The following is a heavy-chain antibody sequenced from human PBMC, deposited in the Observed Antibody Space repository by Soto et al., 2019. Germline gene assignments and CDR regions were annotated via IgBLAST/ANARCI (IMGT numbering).Heavy chain of an antibody. D-gene: IGHD3-22*01. CDR1: GFTFSSYA. CDR2: IGGSGGST. V-gene: IGHV3-23*01. CDR3: AKDSGDFYYDSSGYYGY. Sequence: GGSLRLSCAASGFTFSSYAMSWVRQAPGKGLEWVSAIGGSGGSTYYADSVKGRFTISRDNSKNTLYLQMNSLRAEDTAVYYCAKDSGDFYYDSSGYYGYWGQGTLVTVSS. J-gene: IGHJ4*02.